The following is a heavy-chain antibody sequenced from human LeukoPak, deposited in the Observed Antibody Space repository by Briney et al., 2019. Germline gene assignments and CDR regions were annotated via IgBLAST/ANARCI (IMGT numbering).Heavy chain of an antibody. CDR3: ASSLNYDFWSGIREVLDY. J-gene: IGHJ4*02. CDR2: INPSGGST. D-gene: IGHD3-3*01. CDR1: GYTFTSYY. Sequence: ASVKVSCKASGYTFTSYYMHWVRQAPGQGLEWMGIINPSGGSTSYAQKFQGRVTMTRDTSTSTVYMELSSLRSDDTAVYYCASSLNYDFWSGIREVLDYWGQGTLVTVSS. V-gene: IGHV1-46*01.